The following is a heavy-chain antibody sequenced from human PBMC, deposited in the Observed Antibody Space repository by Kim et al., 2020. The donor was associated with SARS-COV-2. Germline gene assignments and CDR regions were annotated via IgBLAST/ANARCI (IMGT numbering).Heavy chain of an antibody. D-gene: IGHD3-10*02. CDR1: GFSFNEAW. CDR2: IKSNWAT. CDR3: ATDVPSPLTQIDF. V-gene: IGHV3-15*01. J-gene: IGHJ4*02. Sequence: GGSLRLSCAASGFSFNEAWMSWVRQVSGKGLEFVGRIKSNWATDYAAPVKGRFIISRDDSKKILYLQMDSLKTEDTAMYFCATDVPSPLTQIDFWGQGTLVTVSS.